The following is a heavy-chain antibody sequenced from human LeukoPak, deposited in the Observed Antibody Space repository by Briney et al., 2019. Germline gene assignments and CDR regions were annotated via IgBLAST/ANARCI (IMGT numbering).Heavy chain of an antibody. J-gene: IGHJ5*02. CDR1: GYTFTGYY. D-gene: IGHD5-12*01. CDR3: ARDPIVAGGLNWFDP. CDR2: INPNSGGT. V-gene: IGHV1-2*02. Sequence: ASVKVSCKASGYTFTGYYMHWVRQAPGQGLEWMGWINPNSGGTNYAQKFQGRVTMTRDTSISTAYMELSRLRSDDTAVYYCARDPIVAGGLNWFDPWGQGTLVTVSS.